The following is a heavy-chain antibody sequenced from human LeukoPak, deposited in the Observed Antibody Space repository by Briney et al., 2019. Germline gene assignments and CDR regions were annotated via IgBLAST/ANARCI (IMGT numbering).Heavy chain of an antibody. J-gene: IGHJ4*02. Sequence: GGSLRLSCTASGFPFSTFTMNWVRQAPGKGLEWLSFIVRSDGPIYYADSVEGRFTISRDNAKNSLYLQMNSLTVEDTAVYYCARETGSTTSAEFEFWGQGTLVTVSS. CDR3: ARETGSTTSAEFEF. V-gene: IGHV3-48*03. CDR2: IVRSDGPI. CDR1: GFPFSTFT. D-gene: IGHD6-6*01.